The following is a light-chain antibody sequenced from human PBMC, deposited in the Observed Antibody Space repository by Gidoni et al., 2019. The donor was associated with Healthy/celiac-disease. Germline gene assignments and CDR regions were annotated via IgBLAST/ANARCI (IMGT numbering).Light chain of an antibody. V-gene: IGKV2D-29*01. J-gene: IGKJ3*01. CDR3: RQRIQIPVT. CDR1: QSLLHSDGKTY. CDR2: EVS. Sequence: DIVMTQTPLSLSVTPGQPTSISCKSSQSLLHSDGKTYLYWYLQQPGQPPQLLIYEVSNRFSGGPDRISSSGSGTDFSPKISRVEAEDVGVYYCRQRIQIPVTFGAGTKVDIK.